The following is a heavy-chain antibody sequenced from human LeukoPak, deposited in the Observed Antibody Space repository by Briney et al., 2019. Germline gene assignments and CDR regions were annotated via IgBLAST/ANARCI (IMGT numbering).Heavy chain of an antibody. V-gene: IGHV3-74*01. CDR3: ASGDILPGAPFYY. CDR1: GSTFSSYW. Sequence: GGSLRLSCAASGSTFSSYWMYWVRQVPGKGLVWVSRINSNGRSTNYADSVKGRFTISRDNAKNTLYLQMNSLRAEDTAVYYCASGDILPGAPFYYWGQGTLVTVSS. CDR2: INSNGRST. D-gene: IGHD5-12*01. J-gene: IGHJ4*02.